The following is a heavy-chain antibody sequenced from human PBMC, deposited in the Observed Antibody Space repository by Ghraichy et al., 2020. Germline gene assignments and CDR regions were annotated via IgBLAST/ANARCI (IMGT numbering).Heavy chain of an antibody. J-gene: IGHJ4*02. CDR1: RYTFPDYY. V-gene: IGHV1-2*02. Sequence: VKVSCKASRYTFPDYYMHWVRQAPGQGLEWMGWINPNSGGTNYAQRFQGRVTMTRDTSISTAYMELSRLRSDDTAVYYCARAPVRGLQPTVFGYWGQGALVTVSS. D-gene: IGHD5-24*01. CDR3: ARAPVRGLQPTVFGY. CDR2: INPNSGGT.